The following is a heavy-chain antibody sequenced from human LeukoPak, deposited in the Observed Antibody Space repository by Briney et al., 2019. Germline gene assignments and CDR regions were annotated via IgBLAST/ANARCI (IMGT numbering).Heavy chain of an antibody. V-gene: IGHV3-74*01. CDR1: GFTFRNYW. Sequence: GGSLRLSCAASGFTFRNYWMHWVRQVPGKGLVWVSRINDDGTFTTYADSVKGRFTISRDNAKNSLYLQMKSLRAEDTAVYYCARGKTSQNIVTRKTYNWFDPWGQGTLVTVSS. CDR3: ARGKTSQNIVTRKTYNWFDP. D-gene: IGHD2/OR15-2a*01. CDR2: INDDGTFT. J-gene: IGHJ5*02.